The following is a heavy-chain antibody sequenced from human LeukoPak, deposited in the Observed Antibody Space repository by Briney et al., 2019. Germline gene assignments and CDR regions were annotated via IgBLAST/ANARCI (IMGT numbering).Heavy chain of an antibody. V-gene: IGHV5-51*01. D-gene: IGHD3-22*01. CDR2: IYPGDSDT. CDR3: ARRRYYDSSGYYYFDY. J-gene: IGHJ4*02. Sequence: GESLKISCKGSGYSFTSYWIGWVRQLPGKGLEWMGIIYPGDSDTRYSPSFQGQVTISADKSISTAYLQWSSLRASDTAMYYCARRRYYDSSGYYYFDYWGQGTLVTVSS. CDR1: GYSFTSYW.